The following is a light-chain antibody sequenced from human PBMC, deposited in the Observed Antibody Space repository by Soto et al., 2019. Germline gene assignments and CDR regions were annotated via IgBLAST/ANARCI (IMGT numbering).Light chain of an antibody. CDR2: GDS. CDR1: SSNIGAGYD. V-gene: IGLV1-40*01. CDR3: QSYDTSLSGYVV. J-gene: IGLJ2*01. Sequence: QAVVTQPPSVSGAPGQSLTISCTGSSSNIGAGYDVHWYQKLPGAAPKLLIYGDSNRPSGVPDRFSGSKSGTSASLAITGLQAEDEAVYYCQSYDTSLSGYVVFGGGTKLTVL.